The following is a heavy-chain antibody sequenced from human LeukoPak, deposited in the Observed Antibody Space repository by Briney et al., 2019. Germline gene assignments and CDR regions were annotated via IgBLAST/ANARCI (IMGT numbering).Heavy chain of an antibody. Sequence: PGGSLRLSCATSGLTVSTDYMSWVRQAPEKGLEWVSVIYRDGTTYYADSVKGRFAISRDISQNTLYLQMNSLRADDTAVYYCVRGGGAYCGDTCHRTFDYWGQGTLVIVSS. CDR3: VRGGGAYCGDTCHRTFDY. D-gene: IGHD2-21*01. CDR1: GLTVSTDY. V-gene: IGHV3-53*01. J-gene: IGHJ4*02. CDR2: IYRDGTT.